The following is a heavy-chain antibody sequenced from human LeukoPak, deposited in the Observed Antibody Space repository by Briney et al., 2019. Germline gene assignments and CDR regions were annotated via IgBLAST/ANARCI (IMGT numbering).Heavy chain of an antibody. CDR1: GFTFSSYE. Sequence: GGSLRLSCAASGFTFSSYEMNWVRQAPGKGLEWVSYISSSGSTIYYADSVKGRFTISRDNAKNSLYLQMNSLKTEDTAVYYCTTDGLRYFDWLSERHRRGGDFDYWGQGTLVTVSS. CDR3: TTDGLRYFDWLSERHRRGGDFDY. CDR2: ISSSGSTI. J-gene: IGHJ4*02. V-gene: IGHV3-48*03. D-gene: IGHD3-9*01.